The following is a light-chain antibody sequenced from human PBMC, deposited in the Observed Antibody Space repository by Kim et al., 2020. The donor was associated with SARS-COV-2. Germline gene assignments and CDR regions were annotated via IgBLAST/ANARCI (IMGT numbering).Light chain of an antibody. CDR2: DVS. CDR3: SSYTSSSTPV. Sequence: QSALTQPASVSGSPGQSITISCTGTSSDVGGYNYVSWYQQHPGKAPKLMIYDVSKRPSGVSNRFSGSKSGNTASLTISGLQAEDEADYYCSSYTSSSTPVFGGGTQLT. J-gene: IGLJ2*01. V-gene: IGLV2-14*01. CDR1: SSDVGGYNY.